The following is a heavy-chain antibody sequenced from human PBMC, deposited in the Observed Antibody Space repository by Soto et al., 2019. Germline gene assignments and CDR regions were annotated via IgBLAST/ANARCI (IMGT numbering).Heavy chain of an antibody. Sequence: GGSLRLSCAASGFTFSSYAMSWVRQAPGKGLEWVSAISGSGGSTYYADSVKGRFTISRDNSKNTLYLQMNSLRAEDTAVYYSAKDRFGPDSSYFDYWGQGTLVPVSS. D-gene: IGHD3-10*01. CDR3: AKDRFGPDSSYFDY. CDR2: ISGSGGST. J-gene: IGHJ4*02. V-gene: IGHV3-23*01. CDR1: GFTFSSYA.